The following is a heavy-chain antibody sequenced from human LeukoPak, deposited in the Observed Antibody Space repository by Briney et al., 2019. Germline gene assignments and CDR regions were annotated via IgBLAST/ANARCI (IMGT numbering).Heavy chain of an antibody. V-gene: IGHV3-48*02. CDR1: GFTFSDYS. CDR2: ISSRSSTI. CDR3: AVLIAAAGPFDY. Sequence: PGGSLRLSCAASGFTFSDYSMNWVRQAPGKGLEWVSYISSRSSTIYDADSVKGRFTISRDNAKNSLYLQMNSLRDEDTAVYYCAVLIAAAGPFDYWGQGTLVTVSS. D-gene: IGHD6-13*01. J-gene: IGHJ4*02.